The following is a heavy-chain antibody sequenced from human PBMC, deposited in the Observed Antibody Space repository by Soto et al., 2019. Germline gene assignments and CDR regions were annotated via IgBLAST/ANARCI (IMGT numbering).Heavy chain of an antibody. J-gene: IGHJ4*02. CDR2: IYWDDDK. V-gene: IGHV2-5*02. CDR1: GFSLSTSRVG. CDR3: AHYRIFGDYMYYFDS. Sequence: QITLKESGPTLVKPTQTLTLTCTFSGFSLSTSRVGVGWIRQPPGKALEWLALIYWDDDKRYSPSLKTRLTITKDTTKTQVVLTMTNMDPVDTATHYCAHYRIFGDYMYYFDSWGQGTLVTVSS. D-gene: IGHD4-17*01.